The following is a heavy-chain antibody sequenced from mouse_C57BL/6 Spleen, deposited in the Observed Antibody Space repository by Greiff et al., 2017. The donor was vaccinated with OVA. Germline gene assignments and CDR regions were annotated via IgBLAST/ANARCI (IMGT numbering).Heavy chain of an antibody. CDR3: ARSENYGSSFFDY. Sequence: QVQLQQPGAELVMPGASVKLSCKASGYTFTSYWMHWVKQRPGQGLEWIGEIDPSDSYTNYNQKFKGKSTLTVDKSSSTAYMHLSSLTSEDSAVYYCARSENYGSSFFDYWGQGTTRTVSS. V-gene: IGHV1-69*01. CDR2: IDPSDSYT. CDR1: GYTFTSYW. D-gene: IGHD1-1*01. J-gene: IGHJ2*01.